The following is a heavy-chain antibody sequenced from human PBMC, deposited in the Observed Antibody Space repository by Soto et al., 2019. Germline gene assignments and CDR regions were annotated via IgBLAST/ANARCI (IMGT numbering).Heavy chain of an antibody. J-gene: IGHJ4*02. D-gene: IGHD2-15*01. CDR2: VIGTGIDT. CDR1: GFPFTNYA. V-gene: IGHV3-23*01. CDR3: AKATRGQCIGAHYYAFDF. Sequence: EVQLLESGGGLVQPGGSLRLSCAASGFPFTNYAMNWVRPSPGKGLEWVASVIGTGIDTYHAASVKGRFTISRDNSRNTMYLEMNRLRAEDTAMYHCAKATRGQCIGAHYYAFDFWGQGILVTVS.